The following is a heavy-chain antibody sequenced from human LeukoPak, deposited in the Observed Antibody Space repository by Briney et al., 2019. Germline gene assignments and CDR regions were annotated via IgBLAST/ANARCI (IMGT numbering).Heavy chain of an antibody. D-gene: IGHD3-3*01. CDR1: GGSISSSSYY. CDR2: IYYSGST. Sequence: SETLSLTCTVSGGSISSSSYYWGWIRQPPGKGLEWIGSIYYSGSTYYNPSLKSRVTISVDTSKNQSSLKLSSVTAADTAVYYCARQSIGFWSGYYNVNWFDPWGQGALVTVSS. V-gene: IGHV4-39*01. CDR3: ARQSIGFWSGYYNVNWFDP. J-gene: IGHJ5*02.